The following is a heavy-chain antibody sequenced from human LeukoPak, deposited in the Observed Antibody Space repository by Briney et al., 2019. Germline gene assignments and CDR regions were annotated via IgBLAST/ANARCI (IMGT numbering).Heavy chain of an antibody. CDR2: INHSGST. V-gene: IGHV4-34*01. Sequence: SETLSLTCAVYGGSFSGYYWSWIRQPPGKGLEWIGEINHSGSTNYNPSLKSRVTISVDTSKNQFSLKLSSVTAADTAVYYCARTRWYRHDAFDIWGQGTMVTVSS. CDR1: GGSFSGYY. CDR3: ARTRWYRHDAFDI. J-gene: IGHJ3*02. D-gene: IGHD4-23*01.